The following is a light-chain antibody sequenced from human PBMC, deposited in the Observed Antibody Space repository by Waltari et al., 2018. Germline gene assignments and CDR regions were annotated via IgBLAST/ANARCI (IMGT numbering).Light chain of an antibody. J-gene: IGKJ1*01. Sequence: IVMPQSPDSPTALQGERPTINCRSTPSVSDHVNNKNYLAWYRQKPGQPPKLLISWASTREFGVPDRFSGSGSGTEFTLTISSLQPEDVAVYYCQQYYNTPPTFGQGTKVEIK. CDR2: WAS. CDR1: PSVSDHVNNKNY. V-gene: IGKV4-1*01. CDR3: QQYYNTPPT.